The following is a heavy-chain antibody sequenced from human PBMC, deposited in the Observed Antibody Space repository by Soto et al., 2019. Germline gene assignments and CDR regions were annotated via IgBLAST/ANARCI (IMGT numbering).Heavy chain of an antibody. V-gene: IGHV3-11*06. D-gene: IGHD1-1*01. J-gene: IGHJ6*02. Sequence: LRLSCAASGFIFSDYYMSWVRQTPGKGLEWVSYISTRSTYTNYADSVKGRFTISRDNAKNSLYLQMDSLRVEDTAVYYCARDLAWKRGKVGRYYYGMDVWGQGTTVTVSS. CDR1: GFIFSDYY. CDR2: ISTRSTYT. CDR3: ARDLAWKRGKVGRYYYGMDV.